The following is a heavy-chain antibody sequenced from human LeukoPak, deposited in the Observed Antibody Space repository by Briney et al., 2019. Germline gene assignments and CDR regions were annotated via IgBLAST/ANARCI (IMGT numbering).Heavy chain of an antibody. V-gene: IGHV3-74*01. J-gene: IGHJ4*02. D-gene: IGHD6-13*01. CDR3: ASVPYHGSLPFDY. CDR2: INTDGSST. CDR1: GFTFSSYW. Sequence: PGGSLRLSCAASGFTFSSYWMHWVRQAPGKGLVWVSRINTDGSSTSYADSVKGRFTISRDNAKNTLYLQMNSLRAEDTAVYYCASVPYHGSLPFDYWGQGTLVTVSS.